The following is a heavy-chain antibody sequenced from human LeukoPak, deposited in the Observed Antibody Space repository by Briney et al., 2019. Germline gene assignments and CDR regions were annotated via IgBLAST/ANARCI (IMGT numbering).Heavy chain of an antibody. J-gene: IGHJ4*02. D-gene: IGHD5-12*01. CDR1: GYTFTDYY. CDR2: IHPNTGAT. CDR3: ARDMGRYSGYDYDY. Sequence: ASVKVSCKTSGYTFTDYYLHWVRQAPGQGLEWVGWIHPNTGATRHAQKFQGRLTMTRDTSISTVYMELTRLRSEDTAVYYCARDMGRYSGYDYDYWGQGTLVTASS. V-gene: IGHV1-2*02.